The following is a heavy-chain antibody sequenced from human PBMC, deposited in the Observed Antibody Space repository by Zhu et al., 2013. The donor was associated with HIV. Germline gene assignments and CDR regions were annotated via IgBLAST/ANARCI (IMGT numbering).Heavy chain of an antibody. V-gene: IGHV1-2*02. J-gene: IGHJ6*03. CDR2: INPKRGDT. CDR3: ARDPSSRYYTDV. Sequence: QSGTEMKRPGASVKVSCKPLGYRFTAYYLHWVRQAPGKGIEWMGYINPKRGDTKLAQNFRGRIFITRDTSIDTVYMELRSLTSDDTAVYYCARDPSSRYYTDVWGKGTTVIVSS. CDR1: GYRFTAYY.